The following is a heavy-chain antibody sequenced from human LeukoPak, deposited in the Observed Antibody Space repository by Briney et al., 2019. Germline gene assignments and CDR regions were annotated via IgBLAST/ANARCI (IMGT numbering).Heavy chain of an antibody. D-gene: IGHD4-17*01. V-gene: IGHV3-53*01. CDR1: GFTFSSYE. CDR2: IYSGGST. CDR3: ARVSVTTGGHFDY. J-gene: IGHJ4*02. Sequence: GGSLRLSCAASGFTFSSYEMTWVRQAPGKGLEWVSVIYSGGSTYYVDSVEGRFTISRDSYKNMVYLQMNSLRVEDTAVYYCARVSVTTGGHFDYWGQGALVTVSS.